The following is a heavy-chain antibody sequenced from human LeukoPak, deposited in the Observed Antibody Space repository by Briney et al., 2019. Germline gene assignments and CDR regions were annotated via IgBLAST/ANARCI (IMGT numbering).Heavy chain of an antibody. CDR3: AGRDYDSSGWHYFDY. CDR2: ISYSGST. D-gene: IGHD3-22*01. J-gene: IGHJ4*02. CDR1: GGSISSYY. Sequence: PSETLSLTCTVSGGSISSYYWSWIRQPPGKGLEYIGYISYSGSTNYNPSLKSRVTISVDTSKNQFSLKVNSVTAADTAVYYCAGRDYDSSGWHYFDYWGQGTLVTVSS. V-gene: IGHV4-59*01.